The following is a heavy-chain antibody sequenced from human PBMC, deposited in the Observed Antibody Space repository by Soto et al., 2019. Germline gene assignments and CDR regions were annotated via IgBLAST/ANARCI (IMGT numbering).Heavy chain of an antibody. J-gene: IGHJ4*02. CDR1: GFTFSSYS. CDR2: ISSSSSYI. D-gene: IGHD3-22*01. V-gene: IGHV3-21*01. CDR3: ARDQNYYDSSGYPDY. Sequence: GGSLRLSCAASGFTFSSYSMNWVRQAPGKGLEWVSSISSSSSYIYYADPVKGRFTISRDNAKNSLYLQMNSLRAEDTAVYYCARDQNYYDSSGYPDYWGQGTLVTVSS.